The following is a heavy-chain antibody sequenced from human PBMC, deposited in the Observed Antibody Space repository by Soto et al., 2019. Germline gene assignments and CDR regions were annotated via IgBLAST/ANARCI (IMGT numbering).Heavy chain of an antibody. V-gene: IGHV3-53*01. J-gene: IGHJ4*02. CDR1: GFTVYDNY. Sequence: GGSLRLSCAASGFTVYDNYMSWVRQAPGKGLEWVSVIYVIGTTYYADSVKGRFTISRDTSKNSVYLHMNSLRVEDTAVYYCTRPNWIRGPRMYFDHWGQGTLVTVSS. D-gene: IGHD1-1*01. CDR2: IYVIGTT. CDR3: TRPNWIRGPRMYFDH.